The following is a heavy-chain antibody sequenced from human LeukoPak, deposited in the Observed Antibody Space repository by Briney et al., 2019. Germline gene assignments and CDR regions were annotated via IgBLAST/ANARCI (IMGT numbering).Heavy chain of an antibody. CDR2: IYYSGST. V-gene: IGHV4-59*01. CDR3: ARGDYGDYVFDY. J-gene: IGHJ4*02. Sequence: SETLSLTCTVSGGSISSYYWSWIWQPPGKGLEWIGYIYYSGSTNYNPSLKSRVTISVDTSKNQFSLKLSSVTAGDTAVYYCARGDYGDYVFDYWGQGTLVTVSS. D-gene: IGHD4-17*01. CDR1: GGSISSYY.